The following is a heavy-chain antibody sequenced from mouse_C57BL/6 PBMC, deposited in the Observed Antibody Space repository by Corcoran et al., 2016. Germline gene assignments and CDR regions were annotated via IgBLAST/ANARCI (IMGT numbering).Heavy chain of an antibody. CDR1: GYTFTDYY. D-gene: IGHD1-1*01. CDR2: IYPGSGNT. J-gene: IGHJ3*01. V-gene: IGHV1-76*01. CDR3: ARRGGSYYYGSGGFAY. Sequence: QVQLKQSGAELVRPGASVKLSCKASGYTFTDYYINWVKQRPGQGLEWIARIYPGSGNTYYNEKFKGKATLTAEKSSSTAYMQLSSLTSEDSAVYFCARRGGSYYYGSGGFAYWGQGTLVTVSA.